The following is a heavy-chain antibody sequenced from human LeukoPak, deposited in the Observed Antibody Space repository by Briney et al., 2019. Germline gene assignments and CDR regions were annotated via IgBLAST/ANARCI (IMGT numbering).Heavy chain of an antibody. J-gene: IGHJ4*02. CDR2: IYYSGST. Sequence: SETLSLTCTVSGGSISSGDYYWSWIRQPPGKGLEWIGYIYYSGSTYYNPSLKSRVTISVDTSKNQFSLKLSSVTAADTAVYYCARGPYYYDSSGYYSYWGQGTLVAVSS. V-gene: IGHV4-30-4*02. D-gene: IGHD3-22*01. CDR1: GGSISSGDYY. CDR3: ARGPYYYDSSGYYSY.